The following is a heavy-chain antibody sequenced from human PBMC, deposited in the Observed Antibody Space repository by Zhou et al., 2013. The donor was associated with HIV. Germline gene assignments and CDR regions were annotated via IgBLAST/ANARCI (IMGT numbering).Heavy chain of an antibody. V-gene: IGHV1-69*12. J-gene: IGHJ5*02. D-gene: IGHD6-19*01. Sequence: QVQLVQSGAEVKKPRSSVKVSCKASGGTFNNFAISWVRQAPGQGLEWMGGIIPIFRSANYAQKFQGRVTITADESTSTTYMELSDLKSEDTAVYYCARGNKYSSGWYFRGVIWLDPWGQGTQVTVSS. CDR1: GGTFNNFA. CDR2: IIPIFRSA. CDR3: ARGNKYSSGWYFRGVIWLDP.